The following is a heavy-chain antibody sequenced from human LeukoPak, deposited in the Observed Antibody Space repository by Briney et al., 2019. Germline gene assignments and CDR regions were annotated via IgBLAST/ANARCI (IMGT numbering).Heavy chain of an antibody. CDR2: ISGQTGKT. Sequence: ASVKVSCEASGYTFTSYGISWVRQATGRGLEWMGWISGQTGKTKQAQKFQGRITLTTDSATNTAYMELRSLTSDDTAVYYCARDPAFPGSYGSAEFYFDFWGQGALVTVSS. CDR3: ARDPAFPGSYGSAEFYFDF. D-gene: IGHD1-26*01. V-gene: IGHV1-18*01. CDR1: GYTFTSYG. J-gene: IGHJ4*02.